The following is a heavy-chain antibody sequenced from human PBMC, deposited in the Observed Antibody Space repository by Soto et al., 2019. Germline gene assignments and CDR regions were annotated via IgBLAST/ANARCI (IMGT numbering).Heavy chain of an antibody. V-gene: IGHV3-21*02. Sequence: EVQLVESGGGLVKPGGSLRLSCAASGLTFGRYTISWVRQAPGKGLEWVSSISTLSNYIDYADSVKGRFTISRDNAKNSVFLQMDSLGVEDSGMYYCATGFDTAMLASDYWGQGTLVTVSS. CDR3: ATGFDTAMLASDY. J-gene: IGHJ4*02. CDR2: ISTLSNYI. CDR1: GLTFGRYT. D-gene: IGHD5-18*01.